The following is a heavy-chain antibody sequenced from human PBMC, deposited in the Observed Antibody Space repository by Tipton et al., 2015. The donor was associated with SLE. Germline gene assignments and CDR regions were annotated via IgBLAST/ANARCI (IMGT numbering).Heavy chain of an antibody. D-gene: IGHD1-1*01. CDR1: GDSISRDY. CDR3: ARQFHDVPHTAAFDY. Sequence: TLSLTCTVSGDSISRDYWSWIRQPPGKGLEWIGFISYDGRTKYNPSLKSRVTISLDTSKTQFFLRLSSVTAADTAIYYCARQFHDVPHTAAFDYWGQGTLVTVSS. CDR2: ISYDGRT. J-gene: IGHJ4*02. V-gene: IGHV4-59*06.